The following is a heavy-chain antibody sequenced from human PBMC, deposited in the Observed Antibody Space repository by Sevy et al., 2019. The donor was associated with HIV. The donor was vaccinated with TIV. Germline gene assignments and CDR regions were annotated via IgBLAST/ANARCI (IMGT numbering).Heavy chain of an antibody. V-gene: IGHV3-30-3*01. CDR2: ISYDGSNK. CDR1: GFIFSSYA. J-gene: IGHJ4*02. CDR3: ARATFAGNYGDYVLGREFDY. D-gene: IGHD4-17*01. Sequence: GGSLRLSCAASGFIFSSYAMHWVRQAPGKGLEWVAVISYDGSNKYYADSVTGRLTNSRDNSKNTLYLQMNSLRAEDTAVYYCARATFAGNYGDYVLGREFDYWGQGTLVTVSS.